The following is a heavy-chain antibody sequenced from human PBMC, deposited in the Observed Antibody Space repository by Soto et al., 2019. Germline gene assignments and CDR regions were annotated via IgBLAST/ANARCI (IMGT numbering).Heavy chain of an antibody. D-gene: IGHD3-3*01. V-gene: IGHV3-53*04. J-gene: IGHJ3*02. CDR1: GFTVSSNY. Sequence: EVPLVESGGGLVQPGGSLRLSCAASGFTVSSNYMSWVRQAPGKGLEWVSVIYSGGSTYYADSVKGRFTFSRHNSKNTLYLQMNSLRAEDTAVYYCAGGWRVDAFDIWGQGTMVTVSS. CDR3: AGGWRVDAFDI. CDR2: IYSGGST.